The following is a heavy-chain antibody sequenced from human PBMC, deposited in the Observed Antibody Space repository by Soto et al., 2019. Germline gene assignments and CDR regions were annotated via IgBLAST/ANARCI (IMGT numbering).Heavy chain of an antibody. CDR3: EGVYGMDD. Sequence: PGGSLRLSFAASGFTFSMYCMSWVRQAPGKGLEWVANIKKDGSEKYYVESVKGRFNISRDNAKKSLYMQMKSMRAEDTAVYYCEGVYGMDDWGQGTTVTVSS. J-gene: IGHJ6*02. CDR1: GFTFSMYC. V-gene: IGHV3-7*04. CDR2: IKKDGSEK.